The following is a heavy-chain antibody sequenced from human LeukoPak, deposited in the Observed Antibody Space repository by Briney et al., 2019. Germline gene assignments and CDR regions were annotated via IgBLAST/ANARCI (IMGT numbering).Heavy chain of an antibody. J-gene: IGHJ3*02. CDR1: GYTLTELS. CDR3: ATDPMGELPAAFDI. V-gene: IGHV1-24*01. CDR2: FDPEDGET. Sequence: ASVKVSCKVSGYTLTELSMHWVRQAPGKGLEWMGGFDPEDGETIYAQKFQGRVTITADTSTATAYLELSSLRSEDTAVYYCATDPMGELPAAFDIWGQGTMVTVSS. D-gene: IGHD3-16*01.